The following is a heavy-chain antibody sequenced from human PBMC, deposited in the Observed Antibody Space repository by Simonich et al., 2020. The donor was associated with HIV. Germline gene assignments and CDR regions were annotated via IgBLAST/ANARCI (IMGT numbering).Heavy chain of an antibody. V-gene: IGHV3-23*01. Sequence: EVQLLESGGGLVQPGGSLRLSCAASGFTFSSYAMSWVRQAPGKGRELYSAISGSGGSTYYADSVKGRFTISRDKSKNTLYLQMNSLRAEDTAVYYCAKDRYYDFWSGYYDYWGQGTLVTVSS. CDR3: AKDRYYDFWSGYYDY. J-gene: IGHJ4*02. D-gene: IGHD3-3*01. CDR1: GFTFSSYA. CDR2: ISGSGGST.